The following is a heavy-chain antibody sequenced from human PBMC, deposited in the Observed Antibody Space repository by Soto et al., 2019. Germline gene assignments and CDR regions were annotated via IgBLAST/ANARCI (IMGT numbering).Heavy chain of an antibody. V-gene: IGHV3-23*01. J-gene: IGHJ5*02. Sequence: PGGSLRLSCAASGFTFSSYAMSWVRQAPGKGLEWVSGISGSGGSTYYADSVKGRFALSRDNSKNTLYLQMNSLRVEDTALYYCAKDGFHRGYDFSGPSWFDPWGQGTLVTVSS. CDR1: GFTFSSYA. CDR2: ISGSGGST. CDR3: AKDGFHRGYDFSGPSWFDP. D-gene: IGHD5-12*01.